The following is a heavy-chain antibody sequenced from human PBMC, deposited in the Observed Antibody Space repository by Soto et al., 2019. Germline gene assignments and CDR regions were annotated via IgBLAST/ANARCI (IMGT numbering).Heavy chain of an antibody. CDR3: ARGIDVFNWNYEGLYTWFDP. Sequence: SQTLSLTCAVSVDIVSSNSAAGNCIRQSPSRGLEWLGRTYYRSKWYNDYAVSVKSRITINPDTSKNQFSLQLNSGPPEDTAVYYCARGIDVFNWNYEGLYTWFDPWGQGTLVTVSS. CDR2: TYYRSKWYN. V-gene: IGHV6-1*01. D-gene: IGHD1-7*01. CDR1: VDIVSSNSAA. J-gene: IGHJ5*02.